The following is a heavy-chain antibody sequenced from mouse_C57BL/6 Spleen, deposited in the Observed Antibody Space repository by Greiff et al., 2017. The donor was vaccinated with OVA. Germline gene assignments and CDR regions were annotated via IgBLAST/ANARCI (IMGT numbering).Heavy chain of an antibody. V-gene: IGHV5-17*01. J-gene: IGHJ4*01. CDR3: AKGGVVDAMDY. Sequence: DVHLVESGGGLVKPGGSLKLSCAASGFTFSDYGMHWVRQAPEKGLEWVAYISSGSSTIYYADTVKGRFTISRDNAKNTLFLQMTSLRSEDTAMYYCAKGGVVDAMDYWGQGTSVTVSS. D-gene: IGHD1-1*01. CDR2: ISSGSSTI. CDR1: GFTFSDYG.